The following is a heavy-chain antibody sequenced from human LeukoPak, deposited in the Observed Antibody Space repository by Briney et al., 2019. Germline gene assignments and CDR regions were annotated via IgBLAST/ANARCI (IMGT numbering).Heavy chain of an antibody. CDR3: ARGLGY. Sequence: GSLRLSCAASGFTFSDYYMSWIRQPPGKGLEWIGSIYYSGSTYYNPSLKSRVTISVDTSKNQFSLKLSSVTAADTAVYYCARGLGYWGQGTLVTVSS. CDR2: IYYSGST. V-gene: IGHV4-38-2*01. J-gene: IGHJ4*02. CDR1: GFTFSDYY. D-gene: IGHD6-19*01.